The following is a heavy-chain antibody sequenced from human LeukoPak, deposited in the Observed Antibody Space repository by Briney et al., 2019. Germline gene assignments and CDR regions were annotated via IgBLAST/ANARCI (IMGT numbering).Heavy chain of an antibody. V-gene: IGHV1-2*02. D-gene: IGHD6-19*01. CDR2: INPNSGGA. CDR1: GYTFTDYY. J-gene: IGHJ4*02. Sequence: ASVKVSCKASGYTFTDYYMHWVRQAPGQGLEWTGWINPNSGGAHYAQKFQGRVSMTRDTSISTIYMELSRLTSGDTAVYYCARQASGGWYYDYWGQGTLVTVSS. CDR3: ARQASGGWYYDY.